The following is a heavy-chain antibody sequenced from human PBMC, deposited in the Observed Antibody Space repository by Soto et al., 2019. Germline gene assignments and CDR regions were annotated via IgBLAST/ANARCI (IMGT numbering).Heavy chain of an antibody. CDR1: GDSINSGDYY. V-gene: IGHV4-30-4*01. Sequence: QVQLQESGPRLVKPLQTLSLTCTVSGDSINSGDYYWSWIRQPPGRGLEWVGYSFYSGITDYTPSLKTRMTISMDTSKTQFSLRLNSVTAADTAVYFCARWSGVGVAGMDVWGQGTTVSVSS. J-gene: IGHJ6*02. CDR3: ARWSGVGVAGMDV. D-gene: IGHD3-10*01. CDR2: SFYSGIT.